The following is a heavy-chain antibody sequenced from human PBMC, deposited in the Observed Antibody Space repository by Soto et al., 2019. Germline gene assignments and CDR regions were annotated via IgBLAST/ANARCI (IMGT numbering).Heavy chain of an antibody. V-gene: IGHV3-73*01. J-gene: IGHJ5*02. CDR1: GFTFSGSV. Sequence: EVPLVQSGGGFVQPGGSVSLSCAASGFTFSGSVIHCLRQASGSALQWVGRIRARVNNVATAYAASVKGRFTMSSHDSKSTAYPEMNSLNIEDTAVYYCVTGAAATWRLDPCGQGTLVAFSS. CDR2: IRARVNNVAT. CDR3: VTGAAATWRLDP. D-gene: IGHD6-13*01.